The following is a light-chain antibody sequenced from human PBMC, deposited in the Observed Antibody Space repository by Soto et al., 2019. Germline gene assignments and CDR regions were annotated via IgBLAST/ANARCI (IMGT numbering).Light chain of an antibody. Sequence: SYELTQPLSVSVALGQTTRITCGGNNIGNKNVHWYQQRPGQAPVLVIYSDNNRPSGIPERFSGSNSGNTATLTINRAQAGDEADCYCQVWDSSTVVFGGGTKLTVL. CDR2: SDN. J-gene: IGLJ2*01. CDR3: QVWDSSTVV. CDR1: NIGNKN. V-gene: IGLV3-9*01.